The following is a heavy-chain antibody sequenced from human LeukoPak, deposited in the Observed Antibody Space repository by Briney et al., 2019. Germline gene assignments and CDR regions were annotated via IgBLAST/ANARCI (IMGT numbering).Heavy chain of an antibody. CDR3: ARRSAVVIEDAFDI. D-gene: IGHD2-21*01. Sequence: SETLSLTCTVSGGSISSSSYYWGWIRQPPGKGLEWIGSIYYSGSTYYNPSLKSRVTISIDTSKNQFSLKLSSVTAAGTAVYYCARRSAVVIEDAFDIWGQGTMVTVSS. CDR1: GGSISSSSYY. J-gene: IGHJ3*02. CDR2: IYYSGST. V-gene: IGHV4-39*01.